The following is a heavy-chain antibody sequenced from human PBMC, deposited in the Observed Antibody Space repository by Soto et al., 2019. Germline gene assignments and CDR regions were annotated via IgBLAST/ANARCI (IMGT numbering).Heavy chain of an antibody. Sequence: GESLKISCKGSGYSFTSYWIGWVRQMPGKGLEWMGIIYPGDSDTRYSPSFQGQVTISADKSISTAYLQWSSLKASDTAMYYCASLGPGSEIYYYYGMDVWGQGTTVTVSS. CDR1: GYSFTSYW. D-gene: IGHD3-10*01. J-gene: IGHJ6*02. V-gene: IGHV5-51*01. CDR3: ASLGPGSEIYYYYGMDV. CDR2: IYPGDSDT.